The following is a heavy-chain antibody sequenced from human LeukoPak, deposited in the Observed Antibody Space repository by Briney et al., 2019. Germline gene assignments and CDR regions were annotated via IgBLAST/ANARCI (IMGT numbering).Heavy chain of an antibody. Sequence: PGGSLRLSCAASGFIFSDYNMHWVRQVPGKGLESVSYISSSGNIIYCADSVKGRFTISRDNAQNSLYLQMNSLRAEDTAIYYCAKDGLYDSTDVWGQGILVTVSS. J-gene: IGHJ4*02. D-gene: IGHD3-22*01. CDR2: ISSSGNII. V-gene: IGHV3-48*01. CDR3: AKDGLYDSTDV. CDR1: GFIFSDYN.